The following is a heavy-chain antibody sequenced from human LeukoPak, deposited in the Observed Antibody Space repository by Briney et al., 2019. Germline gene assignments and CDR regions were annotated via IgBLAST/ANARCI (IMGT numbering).Heavy chain of an antibody. CDR1: GFTFSDYY. CDR3: ASTIVVVTAIRGFDY. D-gene: IGHD2-21*02. V-gene: IGHV3-11*04. CDR2: ISSSGSTI. J-gene: IGHJ4*02. Sequence: GGSLRLSCAASGFTFSDYYMSWIRQAPGKGLEWVSYISSSGSTIYYADPVKGRFTISRDNAKNSLYLQMNSLRAEDTAVYYCASTIVVVTAIRGFDYWGQGTLVTVSS.